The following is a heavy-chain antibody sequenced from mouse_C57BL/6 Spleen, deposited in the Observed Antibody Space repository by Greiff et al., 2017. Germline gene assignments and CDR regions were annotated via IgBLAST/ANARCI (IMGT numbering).Heavy chain of an antibody. J-gene: IGHJ4*01. CDR3: ARGTPYYAMDY. D-gene: IGHD3-3*01. CDR2: IDPSDSYT. CDR1: GYTFTSYW. Sequence: QVQLKQPGAELVRPGTSVKLSCKASGYTFTSYWMHWVKQRPGQGLEWIGVIDPSDSYTNYNQKFKGKATLTVDTSSSTAYMQLSSLTSEDSAVYYCARGTPYYAMDYWGQGTSVTVSS. V-gene: IGHV1-59*01.